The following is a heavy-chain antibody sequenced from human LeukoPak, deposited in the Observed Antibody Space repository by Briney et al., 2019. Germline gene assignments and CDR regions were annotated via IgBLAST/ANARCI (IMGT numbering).Heavy chain of an antibody. J-gene: IGHJ6*03. CDR1: GGSFSGYY. Sequence: SETLSLTCAVYGGSFSGYYWSWIRQPPGKGLEWIGEINHSGSINYNPSLRSRVTISVDTSKNQFSLKLSSVTAADTAVYYCAKRDYYYYYMDVWGKGTTVTVSS. V-gene: IGHV4-34*01. CDR2: INHSGSI. CDR3: AKRDYYYYYMDV.